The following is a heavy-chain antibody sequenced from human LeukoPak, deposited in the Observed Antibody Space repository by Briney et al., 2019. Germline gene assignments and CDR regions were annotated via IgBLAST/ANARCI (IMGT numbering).Heavy chain of an antibody. CDR2: ISYDGSNK. CDR1: GFTFSSYA. V-gene: IGHV3-30*04. D-gene: IGHD3-10*01. J-gene: IGHJ4*02. Sequence: GGSLRLSCAASGFTFSSYAMHWVRQAPGKGLEWVAVISYDGSNKYYADSVKGRFTISRDNSKNTLYLQMNSLRAEDTAVYYCARDREYYYGSGGFDYWGQGTLVTVSS. CDR3: ARDREYYYGSGGFDY.